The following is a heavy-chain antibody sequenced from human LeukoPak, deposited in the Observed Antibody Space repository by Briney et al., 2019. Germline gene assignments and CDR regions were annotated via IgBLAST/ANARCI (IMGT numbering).Heavy chain of an antibody. CDR3: ARHMDWAFDF. J-gene: IGHJ3*01. D-gene: IGHD3/OR15-3a*01. CDR1: GLTFGTFW. Sequence: GSLRLSCEVSGLTFGTFWMTWVRQAPGKGLEWVANINPDGSQTYYVGSVRGRFSISRDNGKNSLFLQLNRLTAEDTAVYFCARHMDWAFDFWGQGTMVIASS. V-gene: IGHV3-7*01. CDR2: INPDGSQT.